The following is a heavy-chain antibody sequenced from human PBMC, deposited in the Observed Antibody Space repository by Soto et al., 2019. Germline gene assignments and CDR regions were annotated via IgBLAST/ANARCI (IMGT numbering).Heavy chain of an antibody. CDR3: AREYNFNWNYYFDY. CDR2: INPNSGGT. J-gene: IGHJ4*02. D-gene: IGHD1-7*01. V-gene: IGHV1-2*04. CDR1: GYTFTGYY. Sequence: GASVKVSCKASGYTFTGYYMHWVRQAPGQGLEWMGWINPNSGGTNYAQKFQGWVTMTRDMSISTAYMELSRLRSDDTAVYYCAREYNFNWNYYFDYWGQGTLVTVSS.